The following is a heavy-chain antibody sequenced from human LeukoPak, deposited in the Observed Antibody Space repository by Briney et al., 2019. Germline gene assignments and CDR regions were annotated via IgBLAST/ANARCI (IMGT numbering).Heavy chain of an antibody. CDR1: GFTFSSYS. CDR3: AREIVDVGFDY. V-gene: IGHV3-21*01. J-gene: IGHJ4*02. D-gene: IGHD3-16*01. Sequence: GGSLRLACAASGFTFSSYSMNWVRQAPGKGLEWVSSISSSSSYIYYADSVKGRFTISRDNAKNSLYLQMNSLRAEDTAVYYCAREIVDVGFDYWGQGTLVTVSS. CDR2: ISSSSSYI.